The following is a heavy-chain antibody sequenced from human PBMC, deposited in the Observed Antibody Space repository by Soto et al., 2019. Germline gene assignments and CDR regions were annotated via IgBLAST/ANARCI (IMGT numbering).Heavy chain of an antibody. D-gene: IGHD1-1*01. CDR2: IYHCGIT. Sequence: QVQLLQWGAGLLEPSETLSLTCGVSGGSFTGYYWCWIRQTPGEGLEWIGEIYHCGITNYNPSLESRVTRSTDTTKMKFSLKLASLTAADTAVYYCARPALPNQPLTRWFDPWGQGTLVTVPS. J-gene: IGHJ5*02. V-gene: IGHV4-34*01. CDR3: ARPALPNQPLTRWFDP. CDR1: GGSFTGYY.